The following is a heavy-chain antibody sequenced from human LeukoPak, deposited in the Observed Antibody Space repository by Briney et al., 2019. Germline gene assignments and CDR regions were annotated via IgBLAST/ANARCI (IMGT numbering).Heavy chain of an antibody. CDR2: IVVGCGNT. J-gene: IGHJ1*01. Sequence: SVKVSCKASGFTFTSSAAQWLRQARGQRLEWIEWIVVGCGNTNYAQTFRERVTITRDMSTSTAYMELSSLRVDDTAVYYCAAWIQDRCVAAAKGYFQHWGQGTLVTVSS. CDR3: AAWIQDRCVAAAKGYFQH. D-gene: IGHD6-13*01. V-gene: IGHV1-58*01. CDR1: GFTFTSSA.